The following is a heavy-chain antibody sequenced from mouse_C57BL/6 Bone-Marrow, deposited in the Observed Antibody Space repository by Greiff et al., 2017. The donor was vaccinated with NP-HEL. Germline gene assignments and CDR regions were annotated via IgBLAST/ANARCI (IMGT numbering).Heavy chain of an antibody. Sequence: QVHVKQSGAELVKPGASVKLSCKASGYAFSSYWMNWVKQRPGKGLEWIGQIYPGDGDTNYNGKFKDKASLTADKSSSTAYMQLSSLTSEDSAVYFCARGAYWGQGTLVTVSA. CDR3: ARGAY. CDR2: IYPGDGDT. V-gene: IGHV1-80*01. J-gene: IGHJ3*01. CDR1: GYAFSSYW.